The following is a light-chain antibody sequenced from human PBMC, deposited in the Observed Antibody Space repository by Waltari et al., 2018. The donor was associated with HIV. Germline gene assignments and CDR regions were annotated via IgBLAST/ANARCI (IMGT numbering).Light chain of an antibody. V-gene: IGKV3-15*01. CDR1: QSVSSN. Sequence: EIVMTQSPGTLSLFQGERVTLSCRASQSVSSNLAWYQQRPGQAPRLVIYNTSARATGIPARFSGSGSGTEFTLTISGLQSEDFAVYYCQQYNNWPPRYTFGQGTKLEI. CDR2: NTS. CDR3: QQYNNWPPRYT. J-gene: IGKJ2*01.